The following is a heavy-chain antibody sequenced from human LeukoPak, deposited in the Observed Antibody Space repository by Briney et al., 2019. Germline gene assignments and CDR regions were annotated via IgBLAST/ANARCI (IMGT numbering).Heavy chain of an antibody. Sequence: GGSLRLSCAASGFTFSSYSMNWVRQAPGKGLEWVSSISSSSSYIYYADSVKGRFTISRDNAKNSLYLQMNSLRAEDTAVYYCARDPQLWLPTDYFDYWGQGTLVTVSS. CDR3: ARDPQLWLPTDYFDY. V-gene: IGHV3-21*01. D-gene: IGHD5-18*01. CDR2: ISSSSSYI. J-gene: IGHJ4*02. CDR1: GFTFSSYS.